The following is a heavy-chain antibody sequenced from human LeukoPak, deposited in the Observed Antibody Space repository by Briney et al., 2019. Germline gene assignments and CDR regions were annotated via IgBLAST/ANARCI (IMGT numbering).Heavy chain of an antibody. CDR1: GFTVSSSC. Sequence: GGSLRLSCAASGFTVSSSCMSWVRQAPGKGLEWVSIIHSDGSTYYADSVKGRFTISRDTSKNTLYLQMNSLRGEDTAMYYCARDLDYYDSSGSHRRRNYFDYWGQGTLVTVSS. V-gene: IGHV3-53*01. CDR2: IHSDGST. CDR3: ARDLDYYDSSGSHRRRNYFDY. J-gene: IGHJ4*02. D-gene: IGHD3-22*01.